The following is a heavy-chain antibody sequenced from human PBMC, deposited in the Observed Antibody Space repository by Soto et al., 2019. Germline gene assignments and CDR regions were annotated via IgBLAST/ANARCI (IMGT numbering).Heavy chain of an antibody. J-gene: IGHJ4*02. V-gene: IGHV4-59*01. CDR3: ARVTGTTGGLDY. CDR2: IYYSGTT. Sequence: QVQLQEAGPGLAKPSETLSLTCTVSGGSIRSYYWSWIRQPPGKGLEWIGYIYYSGTTHYCPSLNSRVTLSVDTSKNQFSLKLSSVTAADTAVYYCARVTGTTGGLDYWGQGTLVTVAS. D-gene: IGHD1-20*01. CDR1: GGSIRSYY.